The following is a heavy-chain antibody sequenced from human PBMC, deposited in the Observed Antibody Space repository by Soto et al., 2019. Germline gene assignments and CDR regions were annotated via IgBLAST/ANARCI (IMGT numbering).Heavy chain of an antibody. V-gene: IGHV3-13*01. CDR3: AKARLYYYYGMDV. CDR2: IGADGDT. Sequence: EVQLVESGGCLVQTGGSLRLSCEGSGFSFSSYDMHWVRQAAGKRLEWVAAIGADGDTYYSDSVKGRLTISRENTKNSLYLQMNSLRTGDTGVYHCAKARLYYYYGMDVWGQGTMVTVSS. CDR1: GFSFSSYD. J-gene: IGHJ6*02.